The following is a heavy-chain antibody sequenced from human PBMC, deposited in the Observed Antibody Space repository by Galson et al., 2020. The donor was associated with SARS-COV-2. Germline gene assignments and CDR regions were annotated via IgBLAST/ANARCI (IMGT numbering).Heavy chain of an antibody. Sequence: PQTLSPTCTVSAPSLSSHYTSCIRPLPGNGLEWTGYIHHSGTPTYNPTPKTRSPISVHTSKNQFSLKLSSVTAADTAVYYCARGDVTMGTSNYYFYYMDGWVKGTAGTVSS. CDR1: APSLSSHY. J-gene: IGHJ6*03. CDR2: IHHSGTP. D-gene: IGHD1-1*01. CDR3: ARGDVTMGTSNYYFYYMDG. V-gene: IGHV4-59*11.